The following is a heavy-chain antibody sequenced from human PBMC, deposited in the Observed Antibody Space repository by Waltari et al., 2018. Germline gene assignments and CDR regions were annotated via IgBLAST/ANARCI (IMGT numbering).Heavy chain of an antibody. J-gene: IGHJ4*02. CDR2: INHSGRT. Sequence: QVQLQQWGAGLLKPSETLSLTCAVYGGSFSGYYWSWIRQPPGKGLEWIGEINHSGRTNYNPSLKSRVTISVDTSKNQFSLKLSAVTAADTAVYYCAAQLWFGEYFDYWGQGTLVTISS. V-gene: IGHV4-34*01. D-gene: IGHD3-10*01. CDR3: AAQLWFGEYFDY. CDR1: GGSFSGYY.